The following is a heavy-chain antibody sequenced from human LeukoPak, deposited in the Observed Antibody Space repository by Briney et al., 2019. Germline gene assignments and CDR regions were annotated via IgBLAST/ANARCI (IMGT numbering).Heavy chain of an antibody. Sequence: SVKVSCKASGGTFSSYAISWVRQVPGHGLEWMGGIIPIFGTANYAQKFQGRVTITADESTSTAYMELSSLRSEDTAVYYCARERIRYYHYGMDVWGQGTTVTVSS. J-gene: IGHJ6*02. CDR2: IIPIFGTA. V-gene: IGHV1-69*13. D-gene: IGHD2/OR15-2a*01. CDR1: GGTFSSYA. CDR3: ARERIRYYHYGMDV.